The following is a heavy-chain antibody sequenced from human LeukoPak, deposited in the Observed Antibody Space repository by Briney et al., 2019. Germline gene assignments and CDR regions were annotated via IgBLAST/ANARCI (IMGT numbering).Heavy chain of an antibody. CDR1: GFPFSSHW. CDR2: INQDGSEK. J-gene: IGHJ4*02. V-gene: IGHV3-7*01. D-gene: IGHD6-19*01. Sequence: GGSLRLSCAASGFPFSSHWLSWFRQSPGKGLGWVAHINQDGSEKYYVDSVKGRFTISRDNARNSQYLQMSSLRAEDTAVYYCASGGGWVFNNWGQGTLVTVSS. CDR3: ASGGGWVFNN.